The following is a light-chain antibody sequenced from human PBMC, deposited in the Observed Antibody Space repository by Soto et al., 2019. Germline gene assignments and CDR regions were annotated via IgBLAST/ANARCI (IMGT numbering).Light chain of an antibody. CDR1: QDINSR. V-gene: IGKV1-12*01. J-gene: IGKJ5*01. CDR3: QQANSFPIT. CDR2: AAS. Sequence: DIQMTQSQSSVSASVGDRVTITCRASQDINSRLAWYQQKPGKAPKLLIYAASSLQSGVPSRISGSGSGTDFTLTISSLQPEDFATYYCQQANSFPITFGQGTRLEIK.